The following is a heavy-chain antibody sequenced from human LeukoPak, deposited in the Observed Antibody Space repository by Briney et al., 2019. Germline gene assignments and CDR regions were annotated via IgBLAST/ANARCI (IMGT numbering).Heavy chain of an antibody. D-gene: IGHD1-26*01. CDR1: GFTLSTYW. CDR2: INTDGRNT. CDR3: ARVGKSGSYYYFDY. V-gene: IGHV3-74*01. Sequence: RPGGSLRLSCAASGFTLSTYWMYWVRQAPGKGLVWVSRINTDGRNTGYADSVKGRFTISRDNAKNTLYLQMTILTAEDTAVYYCARVGKSGSYYYFDYWGQGTLVTVSS. J-gene: IGHJ4*02.